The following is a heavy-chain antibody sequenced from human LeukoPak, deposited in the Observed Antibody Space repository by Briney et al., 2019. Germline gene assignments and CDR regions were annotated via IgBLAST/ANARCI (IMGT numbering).Heavy chain of an antibody. CDR2: VYFDGGT. CDR1: GGSVTSGTYH. D-gene: IGHD3-16*01. J-gene: IGHJ5*02. Sequence: SETLSLTCSVSGGSVTSGTYHWGWIRQPPGKGLEWIGSVYFDGGTHYNPSLQSRVTISVDTSKNQFSLRLSSVTAADTALYYCARDHYYDGRGRFDPWGQGTLVTVSS. CDR3: ARDHYYDGRGRFDP. V-gene: IGHV4-39*07.